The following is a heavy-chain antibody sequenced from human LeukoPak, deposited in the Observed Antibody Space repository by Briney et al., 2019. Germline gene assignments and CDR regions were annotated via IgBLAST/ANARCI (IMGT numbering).Heavy chain of an antibody. CDR2: IKSKTDSGTT. V-gene: IGHV3-15*01. Sequence: PGGSLRLSCAASGLTFSNAWMSWLRQAPGKGLEWVGRIKSKTDSGTTDYAAPVKGRFTISRDDSKNTLYLQMNSLKTEDTAVYYCTKLILAAADTGDYWGQGTLVTVSS. J-gene: IGHJ4*02. CDR3: TKLILAAADTGDY. CDR1: GLTFSNAW. D-gene: IGHD6-13*01.